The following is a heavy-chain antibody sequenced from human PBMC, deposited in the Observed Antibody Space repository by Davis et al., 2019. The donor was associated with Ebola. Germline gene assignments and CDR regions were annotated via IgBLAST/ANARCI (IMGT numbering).Heavy chain of an antibody. Sequence: SQTLSLTCAISGDRVSSNSAAWNWIRQSPSRGLEWLGRTYYRSKWYNDYAVSVKSRITINPDTSKNQFSLQLNSVTPEDTAVYYCARGSTITYYDILTGYYSFDYWGQGTLVTVSS. CDR2: TYYRSKWYN. D-gene: IGHD3-9*01. CDR1: GDRVSSNSAA. CDR3: ARGSTITYYDILTGYYSFDY. V-gene: IGHV6-1*01. J-gene: IGHJ4*02.